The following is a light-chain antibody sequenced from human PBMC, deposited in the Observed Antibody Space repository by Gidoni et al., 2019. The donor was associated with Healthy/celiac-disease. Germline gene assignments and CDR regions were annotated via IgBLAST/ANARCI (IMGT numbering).Light chain of an antibody. J-gene: IGKJ1*01. CDR3: HPRSNWPWT. CDR2: DAS. CDR1: QSVSSY. Sequence: EIVLTQSPATLSLSPGERATLSCRASQSVSSYFAWYQQKPGQAPRLLIYDASNRAPGIPARFSGSGSGTDFTLPISSLEPEVFAVYYFHPRSNWPWTFGQGTKVEIK. V-gene: IGKV3-11*01.